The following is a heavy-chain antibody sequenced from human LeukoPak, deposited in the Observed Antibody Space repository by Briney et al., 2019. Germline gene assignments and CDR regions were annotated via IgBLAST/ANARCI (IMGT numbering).Heavy chain of an antibody. J-gene: IGHJ3*02. D-gene: IGHD5-18*01. Sequence: GASVKVSCKASGYTFTSYYMHWVRQAPGQGLEWMGIINPSGGSTSYAQKFQGRVTMTRHMSTSTVYMELSSLRSEDTAVYYCARDTTGGYSYGYGAFDIWGQGTMVTVSS. CDR1: GYTFTSYY. CDR2: INPSGGST. CDR3: ARDTTGGYSYGYGAFDI. V-gene: IGHV1-46*01.